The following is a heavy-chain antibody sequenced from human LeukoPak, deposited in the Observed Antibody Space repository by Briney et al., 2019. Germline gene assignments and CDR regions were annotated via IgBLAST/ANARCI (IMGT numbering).Heavy chain of an antibody. J-gene: IGHJ3*01. CDR3: ARVVRRRHDFSDYGRPYDAFDV. CDR2: IMPLFGTT. V-gene: IGHV1-69*06. D-gene: IGHD4-17*01. Sequence: SVKVSCKASRGSYAISWVRQAPGQGLEWVGGIMPLFGTTNYAQNFEDRVTITADTSTNTVYMEVSSLRSEDTAIYYCARVVRRRHDFSDYGRPYDAFDVWGQGTLVTVSS. CDR1: RGSYA.